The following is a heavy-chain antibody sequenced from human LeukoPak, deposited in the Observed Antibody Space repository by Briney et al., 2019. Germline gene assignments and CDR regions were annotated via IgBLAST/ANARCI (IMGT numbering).Heavy chain of an antibody. CDR2: ISDSGGST. CDR1: GITLSNYG. V-gene: IGHV3-23*01. D-gene: IGHD3-22*01. Sequence: HAGGSLRLSCAVSGITLSNYGMSWVRQAPGKGLEWVAGISDSGGSTNYADSVKGRFTISRDNPKNTLYLQMNSLRAEDTAVYFCAERGVVIRVILVGFHKEAYYFDSWGQGALVTVSS. J-gene: IGHJ4*02. CDR3: AERGVVIRVILVGFHKEAYYFDS.